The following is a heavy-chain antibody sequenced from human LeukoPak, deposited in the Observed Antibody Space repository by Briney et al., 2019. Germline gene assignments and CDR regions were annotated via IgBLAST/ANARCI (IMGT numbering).Heavy chain of an antibody. CDR1: GGSISSYY. Sequence: SETLSLTCTVSGGSISSYYWSWIRQPPGKGLEWIGYIYYSGSTNYNPSLKSRVTISVDTSKNQFSLKLSSVTAADTAVYYCARGQYDFWSGYSYYYYGMDVWGQGTTVTVSS. V-gene: IGHV4-59*12. CDR3: ARGQYDFWSGYSYYYYGMDV. CDR2: IYYSGST. J-gene: IGHJ6*02. D-gene: IGHD3-3*01.